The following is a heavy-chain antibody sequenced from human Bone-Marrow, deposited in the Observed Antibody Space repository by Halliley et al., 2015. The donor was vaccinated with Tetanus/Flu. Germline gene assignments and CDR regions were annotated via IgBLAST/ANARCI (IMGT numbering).Heavy chain of an antibody. Sequence: STYYVDSVKGRFTIPRDNNKNSLYLQMNSLTTEDPALYFCAKDSIVTTPGYRGFYYYYGMDVWGQGTTVTVSS. CDR3: AKDSIVTTPGYRGFYYYYGMDV. V-gene: IGHV3-43*01. D-gene: IGHD5-12*01. J-gene: IGHJ6*02. CDR2: ST.